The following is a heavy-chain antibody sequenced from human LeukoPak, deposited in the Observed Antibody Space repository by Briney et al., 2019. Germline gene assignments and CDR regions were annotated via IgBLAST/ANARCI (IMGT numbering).Heavy chain of an antibody. CDR1: GFTFSSYG. D-gene: IGHD6-13*01. CDR2: IGGSGDTT. J-gene: IGHJ4*02. Sequence: PGGSLRLSCVASGFTFSSYGMSWDRQAPGKGLEWVSAIGGSGDTTYYADSVKGRFTISRDNSKDTLYLQMNSLRAEDTAMYYCAKIIAHGIAYWGQGTLVTVSS. V-gene: IGHV3-23*01. CDR3: AKIIAHGIAY.